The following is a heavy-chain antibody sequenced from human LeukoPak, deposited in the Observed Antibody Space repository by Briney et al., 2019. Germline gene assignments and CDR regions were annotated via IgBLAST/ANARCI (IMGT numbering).Heavy chain of an antibody. CDR2: ICSGGST. V-gene: IGHV3-53*04. D-gene: IGHD3-16*01. CDR3: ASARGGSYYFDY. J-gene: IGHJ4*02. Sequence: GGSLRLSCAASGFTFSSYAMSWVRQSPGKGLEWVSVICSGGSTYYADSVKGRFTISRHNSKNTLYLQMNSLRAEDTAVYYCASARGGSYYFDYWGQGTLVTVSS. CDR1: GFTFSSYA.